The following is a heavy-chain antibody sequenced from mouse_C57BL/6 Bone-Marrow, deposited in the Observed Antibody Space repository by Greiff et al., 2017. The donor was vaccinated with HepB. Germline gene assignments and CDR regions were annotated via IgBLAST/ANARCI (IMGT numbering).Heavy chain of an antibody. CDR1: GFSFSSYT. CDR2: ISGGGGNT. CDR3: ANHGYYGTGRFAY. V-gene: IGHV5-9*01. J-gene: IGHJ3*01. Sequence: EVQVVESGGGLVKSGGSLKLPCAAPGFSFSSYTMSWVRQTPEKRLEWVATISGGGGNTYYPDSVKGRFTISRDNAKNTLYLQMSSLRSEDTALYYCANHGYYGTGRFAYWGQGTLVTISA. D-gene: IGHD1-1*01.